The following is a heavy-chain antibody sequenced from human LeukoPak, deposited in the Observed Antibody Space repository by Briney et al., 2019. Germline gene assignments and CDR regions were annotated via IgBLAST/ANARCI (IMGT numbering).Heavy chain of an antibody. D-gene: IGHD3-10*01. J-gene: IGHJ4*02. CDR3: ARSEELLYSPDY. CDR1: GFTFSSYG. Sequence: GGSLRLSCAASGFTFSSYGMHWVRQAPGKGLEWVAVIWYDGSNKYYADSVKGRFTISRDNSKNTLYLQMNSLRAEDTAVYYCARSEELLYSPDYWGQGTLVTVSS. V-gene: IGHV3-33*01. CDR2: IWYDGSNK.